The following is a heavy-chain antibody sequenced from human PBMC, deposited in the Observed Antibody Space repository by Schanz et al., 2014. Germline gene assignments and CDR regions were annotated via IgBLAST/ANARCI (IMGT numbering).Heavy chain of an antibody. D-gene: IGHD6-19*01. CDR3: AASSGWHPSTDY. Sequence: VQLLESGGGLVKPGGSLRLSCAASGFTFSSYALHWIRQAPGKGLEWLSYISDSGTYTNYADSVKGRFTISRDNAKSSLYLQMNSLRVEDTAVYYCAASSGWHPSTDYWGQGTLVTVSS. V-gene: IGHV3-11*03. J-gene: IGHJ4*02. CDR2: ISDSGTYT. CDR1: GFTFSSYA.